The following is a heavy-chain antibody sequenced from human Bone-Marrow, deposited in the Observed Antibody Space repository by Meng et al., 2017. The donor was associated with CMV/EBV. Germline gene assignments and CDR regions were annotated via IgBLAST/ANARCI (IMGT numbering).Heavy chain of an antibody. CDR1: GYPFPGYY. V-gene: IGHV1-2*02. CDR2: INPNSGGT. D-gene: IGHD3-22*01. CDR3: ARGYDSSGYQDY. J-gene: IGHJ4*02. Sequence: GRLGLLGAQVKKPGASVTVSCKASGYPFPGYYMHLVRQAPGQGLEWMGWINPNSGGTNYAQKVQGRVTMTRDTYISTAYMELSRLRSDDTAVYYCARGYDSSGYQDYWGQGTLVTVSS.